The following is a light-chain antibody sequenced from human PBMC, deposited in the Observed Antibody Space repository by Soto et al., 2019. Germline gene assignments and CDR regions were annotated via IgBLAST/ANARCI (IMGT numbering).Light chain of an antibody. V-gene: IGKV1-5*01. CDR2: GAS. CDR3: QHHNSYSQT. CDR1: QSIRHY. J-gene: IGKJ1*01. Sequence: DIHMTQSPPTLSASVGDRVTITCRASQSIRHYLAWYQQMPGKAPKLLIYGASTLQSGVPSRFSGSGSGTEFTLTISSLQPDDFGTYFCQHHNSYSQTFGQGTKV.